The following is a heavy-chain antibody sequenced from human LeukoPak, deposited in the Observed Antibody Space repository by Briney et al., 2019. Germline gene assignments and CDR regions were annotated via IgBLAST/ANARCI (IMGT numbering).Heavy chain of an antibody. CDR2: IWFDGSKN. CDR1: GFTFSGYA. V-gene: IGHV3-33*01. CDR3: ARDGNFWSGYPYYFDY. J-gene: IGHJ4*02. Sequence: QTGGSLRLSCAASGFTFSGYAMHWVRQAPGKGLEWVAIIWFDGSKNYYVDSVKGRFTISRDNSKNTLYLQMSSLRAEDTAVYYCARDGNFWSGYPYYFDYWGQGTPVTVSS. D-gene: IGHD3-3*01.